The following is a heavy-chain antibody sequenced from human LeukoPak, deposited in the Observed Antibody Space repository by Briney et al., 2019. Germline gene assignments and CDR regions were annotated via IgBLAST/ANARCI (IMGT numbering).Heavy chain of an antibody. J-gene: IGHJ6*03. D-gene: IGHD3-22*01. CDR1: GGTFSGQA. Sequence: SVKVSCKPSGGTFSGQAVCWVRQAPGQGLEWMGRIIPIFGSTDYSQTFQGRVTITTDEPATVVYLELSSLRSDDTAVYYCARGVRSHFYDYSGLYYYYLDLWGKGITVTVSS. CDR2: IIPIFGST. CDR3: ARGVRSHFYDYSGLYYYYLDL. V-gene: IGHV1-69*05.